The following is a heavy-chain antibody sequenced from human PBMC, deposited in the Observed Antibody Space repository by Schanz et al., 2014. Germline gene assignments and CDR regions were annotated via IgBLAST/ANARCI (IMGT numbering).Heavy chain of an antibody. Sequence: QVQLVQSGAEVKKPGASVKVSCKASGYTLTAYYMHWVRQAPGQGLEWMGWINPNSGDRNYAQKFQGRVTMTRDTSISTAYMELSRLRSDDTAVYYCARAGQDFEYSSLSPIWYFDLWGRGTLVTVSS. CDR2: INPNSGDR. J-gene: IGHJ2*01. D-gene: IGHD6-6*01. CDR1: GYTLTAYY. V-gene: IGHV1-2*02. CDR3: ARAGQDFEYSSLSPIWYFDL.